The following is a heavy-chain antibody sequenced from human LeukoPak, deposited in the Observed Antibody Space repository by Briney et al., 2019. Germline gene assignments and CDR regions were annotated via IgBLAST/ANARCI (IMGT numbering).Heavy chain of an antibody. D-gene: IGHD6-19*01. CDR1: GFTFSSYS. J-gene: IGHJ4*02. CDR3: AKLTEDYSSGWWRTGDYFDY. Sequence: GGSLRLSCAASGFTFSSYSMNWVRQAPGKGLEWVSYISSSSSTIYYADSVKGRFTISRDNSKNTLYLQMNSLRAEDTAVYYCAKLTEDYSSGWWRTGDYFDYWGQGTLVTVSS. CDR2: ISSSSSTI. V-gene: IGHV3-48*01.